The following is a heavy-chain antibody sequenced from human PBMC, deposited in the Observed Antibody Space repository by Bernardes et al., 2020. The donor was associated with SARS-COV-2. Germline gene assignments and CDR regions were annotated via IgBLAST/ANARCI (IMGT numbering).Heavy chain of an antibody. CDR1: GFTFSSYW. Sequence: GGSLRLSCAASGFTFSSYWMSWVRQAPGKGLEWVANIKQDGSEKYYVDSVKGRFTISRDNAKNSLYLQMNSLRAEDTAVYYCARDLMVGATDQNDYYYYYGMDVWGQGTTVTVSS. J-gene: IGHJ6*02. V-gene: IGHV3-7*01. CDR3: ARDLMVGATDQNDYYYYYGMDV. CDR2: IKQDGSEK. D-gene: IGHD1-26*01.